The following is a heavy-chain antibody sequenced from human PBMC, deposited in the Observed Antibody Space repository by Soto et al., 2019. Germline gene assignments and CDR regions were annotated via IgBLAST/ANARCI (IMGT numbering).Heavy chain of an antibody. V-gene: IGHV3-21*01. CDR2: ISSISSYI. Sequence: PGGSQRHSYSASGFTFISYSMNWVRQAPCKGLEWVSSISSISSYIYYADSVKGRFTISRDNAKNSLYLQMNSLRAEDTAVYYCARDLAVDVSGVPSYNYYYYGMDVWDQGTTVTVSS. D-gene: IGHD5-18*01. J-gene: IGHJ6*02. CDR3: ARDLAVDVSGVPSYNYYYYGMDV. CDR1: GFTFISYS.